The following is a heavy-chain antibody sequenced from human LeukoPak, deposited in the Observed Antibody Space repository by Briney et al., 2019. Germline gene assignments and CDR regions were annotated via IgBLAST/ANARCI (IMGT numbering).Heavy chain of an antibody. CDR1: GGSISTSNYF. D-gene: IGHD6-13*01. V-gene: IGHV4-39*07. CDR3: TRDLSSAWFYY. CDR2: ISYNGYT. J-gene: IGHJ4*02. Sequence: SETLSLTCTASGGSISTSNYFWGWIRQPPGKGLEWIGTISYNGYTYYNPSLKSRVIMAVDTSKNQFSLKVYSVTDADTAVYYCTRDLSSAWFYYWGQGTQVTVSS.